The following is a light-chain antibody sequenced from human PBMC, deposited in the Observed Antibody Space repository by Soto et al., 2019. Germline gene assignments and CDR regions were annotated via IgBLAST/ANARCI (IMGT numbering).Light chain of an antibody. CDR1: QDISNY. Sequence: IQMTQSPSSVSASVGDRVTITCQASQDISNYLNWYQQKPGKAPKLLIYDASNLQTGVPSRFSGRGSGTHFTFTITSLQPEDIATYYCQHYDNMPLTFGGGTKVDI. J-gene: IGKJ4*01. V-gene: IGKV1-33*01. CDR3: QHYDNMPLT. CDR2: DAS.